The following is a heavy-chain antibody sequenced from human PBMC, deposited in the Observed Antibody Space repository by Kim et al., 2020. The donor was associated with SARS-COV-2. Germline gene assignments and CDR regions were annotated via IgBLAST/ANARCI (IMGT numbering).Heavy chain of an antibody. V-gene: IGHV4-34*01. Sequence: SETLSLTCAVYGGSFSGYYWSWIRQPPGKGLEWIGEINHSGSTNYNPSLKSRVTISVDTSKNQFSLKLSSVSSADTAVYYCVRGTRQWLSCHYYYHMDV. J-gene: IGHJ6*03. D-gene: IGHD6-19*01. CDR3: VRGTRQWLSCHYYYHMDV. CDR2: INHSGST. CDR1: GGSFSGYY.